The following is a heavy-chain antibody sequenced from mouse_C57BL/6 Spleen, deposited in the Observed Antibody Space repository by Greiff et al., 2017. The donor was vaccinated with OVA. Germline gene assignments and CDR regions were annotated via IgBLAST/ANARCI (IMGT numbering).Heavy chain of an antibody. CDR3: ARKDYSNFL. Sequence: QVQLQQPGAELVRPGSSVKLSCKASGYTFTSYWMDWVKQRPGQGLEWIGNIYPSDSETHYNQKFKDKATLTVDKSSSTAYMQLSSLTSEDSAVYYCARKDYSNFLWGQGTTLTVSS. V-gene: IGHV1-61*01. D-gene: IGHD2-5*01. CDR1: GYTFTSYW. J-gene: IGHJ2*01. CDR2: IYPSDSET.